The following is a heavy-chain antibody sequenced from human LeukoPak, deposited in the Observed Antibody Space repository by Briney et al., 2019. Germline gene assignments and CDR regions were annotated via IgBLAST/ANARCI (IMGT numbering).Heavy chain of an antibody. CDR3: AGEAVAGNWFDP. V-gene: IGHV4-59*08. CDR2: IYYTGST. D-gene: IGHD6-19*01. Sequence: SETLSLTCTVSGGSISSYYWSWIRQPPGKGLEWIGYIYYTGSTNYNPSLKSRVTISGDTSKKQFSLKLSSVTAADTAVYYCAGEAVAGNWFDPWGQGTQVTVSS. J-gene: IGHJ5*02. CDR1: GGSISSYY.